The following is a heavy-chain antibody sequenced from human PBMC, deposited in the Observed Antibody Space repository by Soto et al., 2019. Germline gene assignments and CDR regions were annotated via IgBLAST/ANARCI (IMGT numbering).Heavy chain of an antibody. J-gene: IGHJ6*02. CDR2: IIPIFGTA. D-gene: IGHD2-15*01. CDR1: GGTFSSYA. Sequence: QVQLVQSGAEVKKPGSSVKVSCKASGGTFSSYAISWVRQAPGQGLEWMGGIIPIFGTANYAQKFQGRVTITADESTSTAYMELSSLRSEDTAVYYCARDRGEYFHIVVVVAATYYYYGMDVWGQGTTVTVSS. CDR3: ARDRGEYFHIVVVVAATYYYYGMDV. V-gene: IGHV1-69*01.